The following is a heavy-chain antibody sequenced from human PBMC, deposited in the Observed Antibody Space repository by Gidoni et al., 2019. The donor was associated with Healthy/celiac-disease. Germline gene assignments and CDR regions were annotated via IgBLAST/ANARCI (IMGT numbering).Heavy chain of an antibody. V-gene: IGHV3-9*01. CDR3: AKDGPRYSSGWYELDY. J-gene: IGHJ4*02. CDR2: ISWNSGSI. CDR1: GFTFDDYA. Sequence: EVQLVESGGGLVQPGRSLRLSCAAPGFTFDDYAMPWVRHAPGKGLEGVSGISWNSGSIGYADSVKGRFTISRDNAKNSLYLQMNSLRAEDTALYYCAKDGPRYSSGWYELDYWGQGTLVTVSS. D-gene: IGHD6-19*01.